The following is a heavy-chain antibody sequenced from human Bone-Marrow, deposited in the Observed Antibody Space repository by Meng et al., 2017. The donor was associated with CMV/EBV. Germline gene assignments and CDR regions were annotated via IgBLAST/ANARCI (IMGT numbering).Heavy chain of an antibody. CDR3: VRGLID. Sequence: GGSLRLSCGASGFTFSNHYMSWVRQAPGNGLEWISYISSNGTIKYYSDSVKGRFTVSRGNTKSSLYLQMNSLRDDDTAMYYCVRGLIDWGQGTLVTVSS. J-gene: IGHJ4*02. V-gene: IGHV3-11*01. D-gene: IGHD3-16*02. CDR1: GFTFSNHY. CDR2: ISSNGTIK.